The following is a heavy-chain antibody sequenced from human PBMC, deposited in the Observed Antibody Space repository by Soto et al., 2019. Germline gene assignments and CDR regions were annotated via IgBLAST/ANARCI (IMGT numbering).Heavy chain of an antibody. D-gene: IGHD6-13*01. V-gene: IGHV6-1*01. CDR2: TYYRSKWYN. CDR3: ARDRAGEYFQH. CDR1: GDSVSSNSVA. Sequence: SQTLSLTCATSGDSVSSNSVAWNWIRQSPSRGLEWLGRTYYRSKWYNDYAVSVKGRISINPDTSKNQFSLQLNSVTPEDTAVYYCARDRAGEYFQHWGLGTLVTVSS. J-gene: IGHJ1*01.